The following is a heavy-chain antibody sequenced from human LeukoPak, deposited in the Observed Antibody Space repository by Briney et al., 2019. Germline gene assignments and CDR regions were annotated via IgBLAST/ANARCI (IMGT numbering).Heavy chain of an antibody. V-gene: IGHV3-23*01. J-gene: IGHJ6*02. Sequence: GGPLTLPCAASGFTFSIYAMLWPPHAPGKAVVGVSNIYPSGSSTDYADSVMGRFTISRDNSKNTPYLQMNGLRAEDTAVYYCAKGSSSSNYYYGMDVWGQGTTVTVSS. CDR1: GFTFSIYA. CDR3: AKGSSSSNYYYGMDV. D-gene: IGHD6-6*01. CDR2: IYPSGSST.